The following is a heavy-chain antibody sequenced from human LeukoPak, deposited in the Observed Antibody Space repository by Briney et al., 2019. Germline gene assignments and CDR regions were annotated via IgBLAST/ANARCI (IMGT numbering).Heavy chain of an antibody. V-gene: IGHV4-39*07. CDR2: IYYSGST. Sequence: SETLSLTCTVSGGSISSSSYYWGWIRQPPGKGLEWIGSIYYSGSTYYNPSLKSRVTISVDTSKNQFSLKLSSVTAADTAVYYCARGGGSGRYFDYWGQGTLVTVSS. J-gene: IGHJ4*02. CDR1: GGSISSSSYY. D-gene: IGHD3-10*01. CDR3: ARGGGSGRYFDY.